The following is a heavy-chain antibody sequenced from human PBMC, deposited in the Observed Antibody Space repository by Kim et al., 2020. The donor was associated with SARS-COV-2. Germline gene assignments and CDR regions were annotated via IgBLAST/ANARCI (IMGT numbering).Heavy chain of an antibody. J-gene: IGHJ6*02. Sequence: AASGTGRLPITRDNSKTTLLLKMNSLRAEDTAVYYCARLYYSGSGAGMDVWGQGTTVTVSS. CDR3: ARLYYSGSGAGMDV. D-gene: IGHD3-10*01. V-gene: IGHV3-33*01.